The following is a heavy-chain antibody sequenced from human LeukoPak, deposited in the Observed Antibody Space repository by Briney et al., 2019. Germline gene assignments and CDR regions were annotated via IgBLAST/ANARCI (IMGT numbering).Heavy chain of an antibody. D-gene: IGHD5-12*01. J-gene: IGHJ4*02. CDR1: GGTFSSYA. CDR3: AREASGYAYFDY. Sequence: SVKVSCKASGGTFSSYAISWVRQAPGQGLEWMGGIIPIFGTANYAQKFQGRVTITADGSTSTAYMELSSLRSEDTAVYYCAREASGYAYFDYWGQGTLVTVSS. V-gene: IGHV1-69*13. CDR2: IIPIFGTA.